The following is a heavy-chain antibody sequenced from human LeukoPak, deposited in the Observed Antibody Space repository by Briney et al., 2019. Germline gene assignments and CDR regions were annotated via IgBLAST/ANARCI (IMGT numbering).Heavy chain of an antibody. D-gene: IGHD3-10*02. CDR3: AELGIAMIGGV. CDR2: ISSSGSTI. V-gene: IGHV3-48*03. Sequence: GGSLRLSCAASGFTFSSYEMNWVRQAPGKGLEWVSYISSSGSTIYYADSVKGRFTISRDNAKNSLYLQMNSLRAEDTGVYYCAELGIAMIGGVWGKGTTVTISS. CDR1: GFTFSSYE. J-gene: IGHJ6*04.